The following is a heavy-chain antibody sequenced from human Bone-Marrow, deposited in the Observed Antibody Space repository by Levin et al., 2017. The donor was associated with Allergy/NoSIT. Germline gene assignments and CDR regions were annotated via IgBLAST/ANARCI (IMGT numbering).Heavy chain of an antibody. CDR1: GYSFTSYW. D-gene: IGHD3-10*01. J-gene: IGHJ6*02. V-gene: IGHV5-10-1*01. CDR2: IDPSDSYT. Sequence: GGSLRLSCKGSGYSFTSYWISWVRQMPGKGLEWMGRIDPSDSYTNYSPSFQGHVTISADKSISTAYLQWSSLKASDTAMYYCARHVGSGSYYPYYYSGMDVWGQGTTVTGSS. CDR3: ARHVGSGSYYPYYYSGMDV.